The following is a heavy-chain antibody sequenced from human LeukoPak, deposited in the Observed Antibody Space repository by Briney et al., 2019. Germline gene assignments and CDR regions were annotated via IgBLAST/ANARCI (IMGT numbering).Heavy chain of an antibody. CDR3: ARDGELWTVTTHGSFDY. J-gene: IGHJ4*02. D-gene: IGHD4-17*01. Sequence: PGGSLRLSCAASGFTFSSYSMNWVRQAPGKGLEWVSSISSSSSYIYYADSVKGRFTISRDNAKNSLYLQMNSLRAEDTAVYYCARDGELWTVTTHGSFDYWGQGTLVTVSS. CDR2: ISSSSSYI. CDR1: GFTFSSYS. V-gene: IGHV3-21*01.